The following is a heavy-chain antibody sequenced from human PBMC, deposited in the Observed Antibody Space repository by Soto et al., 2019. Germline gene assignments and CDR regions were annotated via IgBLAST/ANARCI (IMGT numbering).Heavy chain of an antibody. CDR2: ISAYNGNT. CDR1: GYTFTSYG. D-gene: IGHD2-2*01. J-gene: IGHJ3*02. Sequence: QVQLVQSGAEVKKPGASVKVSCKASGYTFTSYGISWVRQAPGQGLEWMGWISAYNGNTNYAQKLQGRVTMTTDTSTSTAYMELRSLRADDTAVYYCAIGRKLGYCSSTSCLRAFDIWGQGTMVTVSS. V-gene: IGHV1-18*01. CDR3: AIGRKLGYCSSTSCLRAFDI.